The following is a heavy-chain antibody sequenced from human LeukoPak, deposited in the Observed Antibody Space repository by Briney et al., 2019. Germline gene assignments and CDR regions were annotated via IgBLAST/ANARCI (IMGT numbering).Heavy chain of an antibody. Sequence: PSETLSLTCTVSGGSISSYYWSWIRQPPGKGLEWIGYIYYSGSTNYNPSLKSRATISVDTSKNQFSLKLSSVTAADTAVYYCAKSTNWIVVVPATLGGQGTLVTVSS. CDR2: IYYSGST. J-gene: IGHJ4*02. CDR3: AKSTNWIVVVPATL. V-gene: IGHV4-59*08. D-gene: IGHD2-2*01. CDR1: GGSISSYY.